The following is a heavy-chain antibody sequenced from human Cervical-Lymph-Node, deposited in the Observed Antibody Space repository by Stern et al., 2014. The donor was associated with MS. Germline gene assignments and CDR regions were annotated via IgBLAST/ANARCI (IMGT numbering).Heavy chain of an antibody. CDR1: GYTFTNNW. V-gene: IGHV5-51*03. D-gene: IGHD1-1*01. Sequence: EVQLVESGAEVKKPGESLKISCKGSGYTFTNNWIAWVRQMPGKGLEWMGIIYPDDSDIRYSPSLQGQVTISAAKSISTPYLRGSSLRAADSAVYYGAKPPPRRKWDDPNYGMDVWGQGTTVTVSS. J-gene: IGHJ6*02. CDR2: IYPDDSDI. CDR3: AKPPPRRKWDDPNYGMDV.